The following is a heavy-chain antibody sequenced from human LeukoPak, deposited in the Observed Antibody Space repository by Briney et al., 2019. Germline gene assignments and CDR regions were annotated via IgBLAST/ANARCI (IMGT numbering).Heavy chain of an antibody. V-gene: IGHV3-21*01. CDR2: ISGSGRHK. CDR1: GFTFSSYT. J-gene: IGHJ4*02. Sequence: PGGSLRLSCAASGFTFSSYTMNWVRQAPGKGLEWVSSISGSGRHKYYAYSVKGRSTISRDNAKNSLYLHMNSLRAEDTAVYYCARTANFAAGYYIDYWGQGTLVTVSS. CDR3: ARTANFAAGYYIDY. D-gene: IGHD6-13*01.